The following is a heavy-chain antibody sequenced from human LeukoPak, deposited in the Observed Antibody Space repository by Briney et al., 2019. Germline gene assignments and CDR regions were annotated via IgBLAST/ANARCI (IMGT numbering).Heavy chain of an antibody. CDR3: ARDRPLTDYYYYGMDV. D-gene: IGHD6-6*01. CDR1: GFTFSSYA. V-gene: IGHV3-23*01. J-gene: IGHJ6*04. CDR2: ISGSGGST. Sequence: PGGSLRLSCAASGFTFSSYAMSWVRQAPGKGLEWVSAISGSGGSTYYADSVKGRFTISRDNAKNTLYLQMNSLRAEDTAVYYCARDRPLTDYYYYGMDVWGKGTTVTVSS.